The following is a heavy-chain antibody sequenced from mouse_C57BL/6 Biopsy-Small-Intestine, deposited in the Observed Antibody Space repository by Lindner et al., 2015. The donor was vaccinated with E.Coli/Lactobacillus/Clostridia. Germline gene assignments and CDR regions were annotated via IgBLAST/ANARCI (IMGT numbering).Heavy chain of an antibody. CDR3: ASGDHGGYWFFDV. J-gene: IGHJ1*01. D-gene: IGHD1-2*01. Sequence: VQLQESGPELVKPGASMKISCKASGNAFSTSWMNWVKQRPGKGLDWIGRIYPGDGDTDYDGKFKGKVTLTADKSSSTAYMQLSSLTSEDSVVYFCASGDHGGYWFFDVWGPGTTVTVSS. CDR2: IYPGDGDT. V-gene: IGHV1-82*01. CDR1: GNAFSTSW.